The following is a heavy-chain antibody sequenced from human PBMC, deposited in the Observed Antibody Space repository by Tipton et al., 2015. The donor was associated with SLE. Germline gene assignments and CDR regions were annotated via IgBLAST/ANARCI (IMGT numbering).Heavy chain of an antibody. J-gene: IGHJ4*02. CDR2: ISGSGGST. CDR3: AKDRAVAVTGGFDY. D-gene: IGHD6-19*01. V-gene: IGHV3-23*01. CDR1: GFTFGDYA. Sequence: GSLRLSCTASGFTFGDYAMSWVRQAPGKGLEWVSAISGSGGSTYYADSVKGRFTISRDNSKNTLYLQMNSLRAEDTDVYYCAKDRAVAVTGGFDYWGQGTRVTVSS.